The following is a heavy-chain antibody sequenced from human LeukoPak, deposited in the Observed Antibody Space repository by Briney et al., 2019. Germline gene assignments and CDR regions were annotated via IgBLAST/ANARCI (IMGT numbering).Heavy chain of an antibody. CDR2: ISSSGSTI. D-gene: IGHD2-21*02. V-gene: IGHV3-11*01. CDR1: GFTFSDYY. Sequence: GGPLRLSCAASGFTFSDYYMSWIRQAPGKGLEWVSYISSSGSTIYYADSVKGRSTISRDNAKNSLYLQMNSLRAEDTAVYYCARDRWAYCGGDCYSDIDYWGQGTLVTVSS. J-gene: IGHJ4*02. CDR3: ARDRWAYCGGDCYSDIDY.